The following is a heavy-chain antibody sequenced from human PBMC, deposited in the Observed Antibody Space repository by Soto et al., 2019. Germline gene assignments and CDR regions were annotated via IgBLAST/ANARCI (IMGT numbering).Heavy chain of an antibody. CDR3: AEEGYNYALDI. CDR2: TYYRSKWYN. Sequence: SQTMRLTCXISGGRVSSNGAAWNMNRKSPSRGLEWLGRTYYRSKWYNDYVVSVKSRIIINPDTSKNQFSLQLNSVTPEDTAVYYCAEEGYNYALDIWGQGTMVTVS. D-gene: IGHD5-18*01. V-gene: IGHV6-1*01. J-gene: IGHJ3*02. CDR1: GGRVSSNGAA.